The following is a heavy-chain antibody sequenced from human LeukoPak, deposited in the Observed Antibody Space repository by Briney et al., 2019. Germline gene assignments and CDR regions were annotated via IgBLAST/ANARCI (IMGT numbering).Heavy chain of an antibody. Sequence: GESLKISCKGSGYSFTSYWIGWVRQMPGKGLEWMGIIYPGDSDTRYSPSFQGQVTISADKSISTAYLQWSSLKASDTAMYYCARHSGCRAHYYYYYGMDVWGKGTTVTVSS. CDR1: GYSFTSYW. D-gene: IGHD3-9*01. J-gene: IGHJ6*04. CDR3: ARHSGCRAHYYYYYGMDV. CDR2: IYPGDSDT. V-gene: IGHV5-51*01.